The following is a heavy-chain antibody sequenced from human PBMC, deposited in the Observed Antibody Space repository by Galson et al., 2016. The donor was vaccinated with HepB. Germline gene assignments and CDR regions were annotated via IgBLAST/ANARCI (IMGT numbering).Heavy chain of an antibody. D-gene: IGHD2-21*02. V-gene: IGHV3-23*01. CDR1: GFTFSTYA. J-gene: IGHJ4*02. CDR2: ISGSGGST. Sequence: SLRLSCAASGFTFSTYAMSWVRQAPGKGLEWVSAISGSGGSTSYTGSVKGRFTISRDHSKNPLYLQMNSLRAEDTAVYYCAKVGRGVYCGGDCYLIWGQGALVTVSS. CDR3: AKVGRGVYCGGDCYLI.